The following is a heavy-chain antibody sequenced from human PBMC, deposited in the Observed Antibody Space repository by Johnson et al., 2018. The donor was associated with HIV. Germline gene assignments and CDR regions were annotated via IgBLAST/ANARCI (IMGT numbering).Heavy chain of an antibody. CDR1: GFIFSDYY. V-gene: IGHV3-11*04. Sequence: QVQLVESGGGLVKPGGSLRLSCAASGFIFSDYYMNWIRQAPGKGLEWVSYFSSSGTTIYYADSVKGRFTISRDNAKNSLYLQMHSLRAEDTAVYYCAREMAWEDALNIWGQGTMVTVSS. CDR2: FSSSGTTI. D-gene: IGHD5-24*01. J-gene: IGHJ3*02. CDR3: AREMAWEDALNI.